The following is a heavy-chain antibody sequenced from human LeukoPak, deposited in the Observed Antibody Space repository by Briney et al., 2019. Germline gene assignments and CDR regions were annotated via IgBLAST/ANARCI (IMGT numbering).Heavy chain of an antibody. CDR3: ARLGSSGWYGRRDYYFDY. V-gene: IGHV4-34*01. Sequence: SETLSLTCTVSGGSISSYYWSWIRQPPGKGLEWIGEINHSGSTNYNPSLKSRVTISVDTSKNQFSLKLSSVTAADTAVYYCARLGSSGWYGRRDYYFDYWGQGTLVTVSS. CDR2: INHSGST. D-gene: IGHD6-19*01. CDR1: GGSISSYY. J-gene: IGHJ4*02.